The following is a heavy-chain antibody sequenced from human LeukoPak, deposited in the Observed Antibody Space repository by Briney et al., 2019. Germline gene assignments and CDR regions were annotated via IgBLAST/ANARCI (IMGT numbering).Heavy chain of an antibody. D-gene: IGHD5-12*01. V-gene: IGHV4-38-2*02. J-gene: IGHJ6*03. Sequence: ASETLSLTCTVSGYSISSGYYWGWIRQPPGKGLEWIGSIYHSGGTYYNPSLKSRVTISVDTSKNQFSLKLGSVTAADTAVYYCARERGYSGYDRGYYYYYMDVWGKGTTVTVSS. CDR2: IYHSGGT. CDR1: GYSISSGYY. CDR3: ARERGYSGYDRGYYYYYMDV.